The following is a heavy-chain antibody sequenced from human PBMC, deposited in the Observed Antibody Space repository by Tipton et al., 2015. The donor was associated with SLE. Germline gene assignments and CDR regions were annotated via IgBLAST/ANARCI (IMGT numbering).Heavy chain of an antibody. CDR1: GGSISSGGYY. CDR3: ARRGGNWGSGDHEDAFDI. J-gene: IGHJ3*02. D-gene: IGHD7-27*01. Sequence: TLSLTCTVSGGSISSGGYYWSWIRQHPGKGLEWIGYIYYSGSTYYNPSLKSRVTISVDTSKNQFSLKLSSVTAADTAVYYCARRGGNWGSGDHEDAFDIWGPGKMVPVSS. CDR2: IYYSGST. V-gene: IGHV4-31*03.